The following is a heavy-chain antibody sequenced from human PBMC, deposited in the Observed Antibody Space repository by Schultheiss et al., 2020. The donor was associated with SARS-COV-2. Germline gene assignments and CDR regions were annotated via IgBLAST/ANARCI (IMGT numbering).Heavy chain of an antibody. D-gene: IGHD1-1*01. Sequence: GGSLRLSCAASGFTFSSYSMNWVRQAPGKGLEWLSHISGSSNTIYYADSVKGRFTISRDNSKSTLYLQMNSLRAEDTAVYYCARVRKVWASNNWSYYFDYWGQGTLVTVSS. J-gene: IGHJ4*02. CDR3: ARVRKVWASNNWSYYFDY. V-gene: IGHV3-48*01. CDR1: GFTFSSYS. CDR2: ISGSSNTI.